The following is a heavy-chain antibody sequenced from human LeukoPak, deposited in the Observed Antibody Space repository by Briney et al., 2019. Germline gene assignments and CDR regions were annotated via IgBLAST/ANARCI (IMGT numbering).Heavy chain of an antibody. CDR3: AKEKGALYCSSTSCYFDY. V-gene: IGHV3-23*01. Sequence: GGSLRLSCAASGFTFSSYAMRWVRQAPGKGLAWVSAICSSGGSTYYADSVKGRFTISRDKSKNTLSLQMNSLRAEDTAVYYCAKEKGALYCSSTSCYFDYWGQGTLVTVSA. CDR2: ICSSGGST. CDR1: GFTFSSYA. J-gene: IGHJ4*02. D-gene: IGHD2-2*01.